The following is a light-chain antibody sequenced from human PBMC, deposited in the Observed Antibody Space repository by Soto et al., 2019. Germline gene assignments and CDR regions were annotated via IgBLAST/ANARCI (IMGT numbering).Light chain of an antibody. Sequence: QSVLTQPPSASGTPGQRVTISCSGSSSNIVSNTVNWYQQLPGTAPKLLIYSNNQRPSGVPDRFSGSKSGTSASLAISGLQSEDEADYYCAAWYDSLNGPVFGGGTKLTVL. CDR3: AAWYDSLNGPV. J-gene: IGLJ2*01. V-gene: IGLV1-44*01. CDR1: SSNIVSNT. CDR2: SNN.